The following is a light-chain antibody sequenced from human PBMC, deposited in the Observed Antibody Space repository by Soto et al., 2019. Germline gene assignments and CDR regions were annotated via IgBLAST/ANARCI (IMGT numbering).Light chain of an antibody. CDR2: DAS. CDR3: RQVNSYPLT. CDR1: QSISNS. J-gene: IGKJ4*01. Sequence: DIQRTQSPSTLSASVGDRVSITCRASQSISNSLAWYQQKPGKAPKLLIYDASSLESGGASRFSGSGSGTDYTLTISSLQPEDFATYYCRQVNSYPLTFGGGTKVDI. V-gene: IGKV1-5*01.